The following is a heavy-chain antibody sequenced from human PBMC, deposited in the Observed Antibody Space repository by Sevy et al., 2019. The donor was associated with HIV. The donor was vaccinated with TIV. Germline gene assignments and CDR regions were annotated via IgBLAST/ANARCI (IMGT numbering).Heavy chain of an antibody. D-gene: IGHD1-26*01. V-gene: IGHV3-74*01. J-gene: IGHJ4*02. Sequence: GGSLRLSCAASGFTFTSDYMHWVGQPPGKGLVWVSHINTDGKIISYADSVKGRFTTSRDNAKNTLYLQMNSLRAEDRAVYYCARGSRGTFGSWGQGALVTVSS. CDR2: INTDGKII. CDR3: ARGSRGTFGS. CDR1: GFTFTSDY.